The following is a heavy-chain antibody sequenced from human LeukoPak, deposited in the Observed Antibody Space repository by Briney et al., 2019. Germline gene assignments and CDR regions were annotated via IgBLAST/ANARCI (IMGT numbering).Heavy chain of an antibody. CDR2: INHSVST. Sequence: TLSLTCALYGGSSTGYYSSWIRQPPRKGLEWIGEINHSVSTTYNPSLKSRVTISVDTSKKQFSLNLSSVTAADTPVYYFVRGIAGAGNPGYDWFDPGGQGTLVTVS. V-gene: IGHV4-34*01. CDR1: GGSSTGYY. D-gene: IGHD6-13*01. CDR3: VRGIAGAGNPGYDWFDP. J-gene: IGHJ5*02.